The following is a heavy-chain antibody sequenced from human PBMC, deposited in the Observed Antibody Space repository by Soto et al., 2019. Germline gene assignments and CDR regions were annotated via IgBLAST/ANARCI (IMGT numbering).Heavy chain of an antibody. Sequence: QVQLQESGPGLVKPSETLSLTCTVSGGAISAFYWNWVRQSAGKGLEWIGRIYASGHTIYNPSLXXXXXXXXDTSKHQFSLRLNSVTAADTAVYYCARSPSTSTIGTFDIWGQGTMVTVSS. D-gene: IGHD3-3*02. CDR3: ARSPSTSTIGTFDI. CDR1: GGAISAFY. V-gene: IGHV4-4*07. CDR2: IYASGHT. J-gene: IGHJ3*02.